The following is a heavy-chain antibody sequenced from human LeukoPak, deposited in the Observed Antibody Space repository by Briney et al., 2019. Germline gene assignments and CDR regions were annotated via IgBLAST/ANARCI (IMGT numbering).Heavy chain of an antibody. J-gene: IGHJ6*02. CDR2: ISGSGGST. Sequence: GGSLRLSCAASGFTFSSYAMSWVRQAPGKGLEWVSAISGSGGSTYYADSVKGRFTISRDNSKNTLYLQMNSLRAEDTAVYYCAKSLGSGSQNYYYYYGMDVWGQGTTVTVSS. V-gene: IGHV3-23*01. CDR1: GFTFSSYA. CDR3: AKSLGSGSQNYYYYYGMDV. D-gene: IGHD3-10*01.